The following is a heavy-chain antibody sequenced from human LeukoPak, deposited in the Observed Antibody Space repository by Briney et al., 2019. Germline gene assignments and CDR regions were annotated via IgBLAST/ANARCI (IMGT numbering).Heavy chain of an antibody. D-gene: IGHD3-10*01. CDR1: GGSIKSNNW. Sequence: SGTLSLTCAVSGGSIKSNNWWSWVRQPPGKGLEWIGEIYHSGSTNYNPSLKSRGTISVDTSNNQFSLKLTSVTAADTAVYYCARSGRGNSAGFDCWGQGTLVTVSS. J-gene: IGHJ4*02. CDR2: IYHSGST. V-gene: IGHV4-4*02. CDR3: ARSGRGNSAGFDC.